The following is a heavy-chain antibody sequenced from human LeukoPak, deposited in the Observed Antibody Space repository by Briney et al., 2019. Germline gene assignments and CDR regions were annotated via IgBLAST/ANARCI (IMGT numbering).Heavy chain of an antibody. Sequence: ASLKVSCNISGYTLTDFSMHWVRQAPGKGLEWMGGFNREDDEPIYAPHFRGRVTVTEDTPTDTAYMELSSLRSEDTAVYYCATLNSYYDNSGRPLIPDWGQGTLVTVSS. CDR1: GYTLTDFS. D-gene: IGHD3-22*01. CDR2: FNREDDEP. CDR3: ATLNSYYDNSGRPLIPD. J-gene: IGHJ4*02. V-gene: IGHV1-24*01.